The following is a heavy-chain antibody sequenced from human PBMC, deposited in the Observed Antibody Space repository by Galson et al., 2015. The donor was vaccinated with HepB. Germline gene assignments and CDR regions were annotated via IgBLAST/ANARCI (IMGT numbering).Heavy chain of an antibody. CDR3: AGAEGSGWYWGYYYGMDV. CDR2: VHWAGSGA. V-gene: IGHV3-74*01. Sequence: SLRLSCAAAGFILSNDWMHWFGHGPGKGVGWVARVHWAGSGASYADSVKGRFTISRDNAKNTLYLQMNSLRAEDTAVYYCAGAEGSGWYWGYYYGMDVWGQGTTVTVSS. J-gene: IGHJ6*02. CDR1: GFILSNDW. D-gene: IGHD6-19*01.